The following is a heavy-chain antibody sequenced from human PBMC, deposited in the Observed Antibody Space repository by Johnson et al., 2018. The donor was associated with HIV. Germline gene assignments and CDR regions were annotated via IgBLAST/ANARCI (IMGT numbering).Heavy chain of an antibody. CDR3: ARPYDSSGGTCTDGLDI. D-gene: IGHD3-22*01. CDR1: GFTFSSYG. CDR2: ISYDGSNK. J-gene: IGHJ3*02. V-gene: IGHV3-30*19. Sequence: VQLVESGGGLVKPGGSLRLSCAASGFTFSSYGMHWVRQAPGKGLEWVAVISYDGSNKYYADSVKGRFTISRDNSKNTMYLQMNSLRAEDTAVDYCARPYDSSGGTCTDGLDIWGQGTMVIVSS.